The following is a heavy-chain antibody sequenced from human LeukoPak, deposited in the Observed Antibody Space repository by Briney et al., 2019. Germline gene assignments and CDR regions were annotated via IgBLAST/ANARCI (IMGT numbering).Heavy chain of an antibody. CDR2: INSDGSST. CDR1: GFTFSSYW. Sequence: QPGGSLRLSCAASGFTFSSYWMHWVRQAPGKGLVWVSRINSDGSSTSYEDSVKGRFIISRDNAKNTLYLQMNSLRAEDTAVYYCARGYCSSTSCYYFDYWGQGTLVTVSS. D-gene: IGHD2-2*01. CDR3: ARGYCSSTSCYYFDY. V-gene: IGHV3-74*01. J-gene: IGHJ4*02.